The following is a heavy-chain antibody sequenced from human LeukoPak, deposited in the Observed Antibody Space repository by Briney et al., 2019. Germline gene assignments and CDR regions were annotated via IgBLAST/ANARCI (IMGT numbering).Heavy chain of an antibody. V-gene: IGHV4-38-2*02. J-gene: IGHJ3*02. CDR1: NYSISSGYY. CDR2: IYHSGST. Sequence: SETLSLTCTVSNYSISSGYYWGWIRQPPGKGLEWIGSIYHSGSTYYNASLKSRVTISGDMSKNQFSLKLSSVTAADTAVYYCARDLGYYYDSGGYYSQAFDIWGQGTTVTVSS. CDR3: ARDLGYYYDSGGYYSQAFDI. D-gene: IGHD3-22*01.